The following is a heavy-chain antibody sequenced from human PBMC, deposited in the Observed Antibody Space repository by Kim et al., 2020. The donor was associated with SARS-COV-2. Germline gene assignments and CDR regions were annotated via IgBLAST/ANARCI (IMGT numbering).Heavy chain of an antibody. CDR3: ARLGHQRARIMMEN. Sequence: SETLSLTCTVSGGSISSSSYYWGWIRQPPGKGLEWIGSIYYSGSTYYNPSLKSRVTISVDTSKNQFSLKLSSVTAADTAVYYCARLGHQRARIMMENWGQGTLVTVSS. CDR2: IYYSGST. V-gene: IGHV4-39*01. J-gene: IGHJ4*02. D-gene: IGHD3-16*01. CDR1: GGSISSSSYY.